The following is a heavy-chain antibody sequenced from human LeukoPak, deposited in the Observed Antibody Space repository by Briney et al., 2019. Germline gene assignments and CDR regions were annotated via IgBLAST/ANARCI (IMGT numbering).Heavy chain of an antibody. V-gene: IGHV3-21*01. CDR3: AREGAGREGHNFXY. CDR1: GFIFSDYG. CDR2: ISRSSRYI. D-gene: IGHD5-24*01. Sequence: SGGSLRLSCAASGFIFSDYGMNWVRQAPGKGLEWVSYISRSSRYIYYADSMKGRLTISRDNAKNSLYLQMDSLRAEDTALYYCAREGAGREGHNFXYRGQGTLVTVS. J-gene: IGHJ4*02.